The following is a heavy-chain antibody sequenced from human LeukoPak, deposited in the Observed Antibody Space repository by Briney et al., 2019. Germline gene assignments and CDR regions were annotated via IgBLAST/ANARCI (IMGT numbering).Heavy chain of an antibody. D-gene: IGHD3-22*01. V-gene: IGHV1-2*02. CDR2: IDPKSGGT. CDR3: TRGETGRDSSGYFGY. CDR1: GYTFTAYY. J-gene: IGHJ4*02. Sequence: PGASVKVSCKPSGYTFTAYYLHWVRQAPGQGREWMGWIDPKSGGTNYAQKFQGRVTVTRDTSISTAYMELSSLRSDDTAVYYCTRGETGRDSSGYFGYWGQGTQVTVSS.